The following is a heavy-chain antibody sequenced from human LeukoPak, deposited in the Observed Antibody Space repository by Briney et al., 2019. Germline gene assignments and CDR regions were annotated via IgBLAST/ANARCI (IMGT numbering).Heavy chain of an antibody. J-gene: IGHJ5*02. CDR3: ARDVDYYGSGSNWFDP. Sequence: GASVKVSCKASGYTFTSYGISWVRQAPGQGLEWMGWISAYNGNTNYAQKLQGRATMTTDTSTSTAYMELRSLRSDDTAVYYCARDVDYYGSGSNWFDPWGQGTLVTVSS. CDR2: ISAYNGNT. D-gene: IGHD3-10*01. CDR1: GYTFTSYG. V-gene: IGHV1-18*04.